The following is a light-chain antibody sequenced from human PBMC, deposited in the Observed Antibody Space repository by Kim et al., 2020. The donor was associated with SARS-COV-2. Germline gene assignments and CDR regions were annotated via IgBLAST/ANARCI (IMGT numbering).Light chain of an antibody. CDR2: AAT. V-gene: IGKV3-15*01. CDR1: QTINKR. Sequence: RAAPPFRTSQTINKRPGWHDQKPGQAPVLRIYAATSRATGVPARLIGSGAEPDFTLTTSSLQSEVYAVYYSQQSNDWPPLTFGQGTKGDIK. CDR3: QQSNDWPPLT. J-gene: IGKJ1*01.